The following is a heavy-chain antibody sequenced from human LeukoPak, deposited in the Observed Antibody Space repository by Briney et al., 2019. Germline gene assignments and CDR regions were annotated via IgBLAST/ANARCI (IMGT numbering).Heavy chain of an antibody. CDR1: GGSFSGYY. J-gene: IGHJ4*02. V-gene: IGHV4-34*01. CDR2: INRSGST. D-gene: IGHD3-22*01. Sequence: SETLSLTCAVYGGSFSGYYWSWIRQPPGKGLEWIGEINRSGSTNYNPSLKRRVTISVDTSKNQFSLKLSSVTAADTAVYYCARAQPSLWYYDSSAWPYYFDYWGQGTLVTVSS. CDR3: ARAQPSLWYYDSSAWPYYFDY.